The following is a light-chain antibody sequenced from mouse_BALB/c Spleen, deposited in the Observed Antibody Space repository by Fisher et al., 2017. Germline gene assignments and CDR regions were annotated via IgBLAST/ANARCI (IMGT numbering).Light chain of an antibody. J-gene: IGKJ5*01. CDR3: HQRSSYPT. Sequence: IVITQTPAIMSASPGEKVTMTCSASSSVSYMYWYQQKSGTSPKRWIYDTSKLASGVPARFSGSGSGTSYSLTISSMEAEDAATYYCHQRSSYPTFGAGTKLELK. CDR1: SSVSY. V-gene: IGKV4-59*01. CDR2: DTS.